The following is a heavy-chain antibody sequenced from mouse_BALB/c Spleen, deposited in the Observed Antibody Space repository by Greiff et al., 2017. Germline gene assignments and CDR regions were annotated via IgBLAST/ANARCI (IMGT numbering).Heavy chain of an antibody. CDR3: ARGYGNYYFDY. J-gene: IGHJ2*01. CDR1: GFAFSSYD. V-gene: IGHV5-12-1*01. D-gene: IGHD2-1*01. Sequence: EVKLVESGGGLVKPGGSLKLSCAASGFAFSSYDMSWVRQTPEKRLEWVAYISSGGGSTYYPDTVKGRFTISRDNAKNTLYLQMSSLKSEDTAMYYCARGYGNYYFDYWGQGTTLTVSS. CDR2: ISSGGGST.